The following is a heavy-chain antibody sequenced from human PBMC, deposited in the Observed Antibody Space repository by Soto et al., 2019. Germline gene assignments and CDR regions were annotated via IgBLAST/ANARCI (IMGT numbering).Heavy chain of an antibody. CDR3: AKDYDRSGYYFPVGYYFDY. Sequence: GGSLRPCCAASGFTFSSYAMSWVRQAPGKGLEWVSAISGSGGSTYYADSVKGRFTISRDNSKNTLYLQMNSLRAEDTAVYYCAKDYDRSGYYFPVGYYFDYWGQGTLVTVSS. CDR1: GFTFSSYA. D-gene: IGHD3-22*01. J-gene: IGHJ4*02. CDR2: ISGSGGST. V-gene: IGHV3-23*01.